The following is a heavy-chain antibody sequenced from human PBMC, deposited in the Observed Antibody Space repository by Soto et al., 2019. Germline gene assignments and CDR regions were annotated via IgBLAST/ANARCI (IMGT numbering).Heavy chain of an antibody. D-gene: IGHD6-13*01. Sequence: ASVKVSCKASGYIFTNYYMHWVRQAPGQGLEWMGMIHPGGGSTSYAQKFQGRVTMTRDTSTSTAYMELRSLRSDDTAVYYCASPFAEKAVAAAGNPYYDYGMDVWG. V-gene: IGHV1-46*01. CDR2: IHPGGGST. CDR1: GYIFTNYY. CDR3: ASPFAEKAVAAAGNPYYDYGMDV. J-gene: IGHJ6*02.